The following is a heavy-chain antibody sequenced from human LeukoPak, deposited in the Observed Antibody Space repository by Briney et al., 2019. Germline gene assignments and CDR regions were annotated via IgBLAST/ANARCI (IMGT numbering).Heavy chain of an antibody. J-gene: IGHJ6*02. CDR1: GFTFSSYD. D-gene: IGHD5-18*01. CDR2: IGTAGDT. V-gene: IGHV3-13*01. CDR3: ARDGYSYGMDV. Sequence: PGGSLRLSCAASGFTFSSYDMHWVRQATGKGLEWVSAIGTAGDTYYPGSVKGRFTISRENAKNSLYLQINSLRAGDTAVYYCARDGYSYGMDVWGQGTTVTVSS.